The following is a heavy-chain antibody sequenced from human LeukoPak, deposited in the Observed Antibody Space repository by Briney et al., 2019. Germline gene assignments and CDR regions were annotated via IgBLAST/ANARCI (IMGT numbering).Heavy chain of an antibody. J-gene: IGHJ4*02. D-gene: IGHD6-19*01. CDR1: GYTFTGYY. Sequence: ASVKVSCKASGYTFTGYYMHWVRQAPGQGLEWMGWINPNSGGTNYAQKFQGRGTITRGTSISTAYMELSRLRSDDTAVYYCARDLEYSSGWYPDYWGQGTLVTVSS. CDR2: INPNSGGT. CDR3: ARDLEYSSGWYPDY. V-gene: IGHV1-2*02.